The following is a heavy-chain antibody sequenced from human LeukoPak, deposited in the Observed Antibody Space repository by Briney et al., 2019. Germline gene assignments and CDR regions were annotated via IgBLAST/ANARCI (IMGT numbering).Heavy chain of an antibody. CDR2: INPNSGGT. J-gene: IGHJ4*02. Sequence: ASVKVSCKASGYTFTDYYMHWVRQAPGQGLEWMGWINPNSGGTVYAQKFQGRVTMTRDTTISTAYMELSRLRSDDTAVYYCARDLVVVPAAIVTSRRDYWGQGTLVTVSS. CDR1: GYTFTDYY. CDR3: ARDLVVVPAAIVTSRRDY. V-gene: IGHV1-2*02. D-gene: IGHD2-2*02.